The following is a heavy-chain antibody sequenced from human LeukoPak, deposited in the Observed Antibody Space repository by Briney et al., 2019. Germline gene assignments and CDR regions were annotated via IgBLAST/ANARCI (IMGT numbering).Heavy chain of an antibody. D-gene: IGHD2-15*01. J-gene: IGHJ4*02. CDR2: IYPGDSDT. V-gene: IGHV5-51*01. CDR1: GYSFTSYW. Sequence: GESLKISCKGSGYSFTSYWIGWVRQMPGKGLEWTGIIYPGDSDTRYSPSFQGQVTISADKSISTAYLQWSSLKASDTAMYYCARPVCSGGSCYSVYFDHWGQGTLVTVSS. CDR3: ARPVCSGGSCYSVYFDH.